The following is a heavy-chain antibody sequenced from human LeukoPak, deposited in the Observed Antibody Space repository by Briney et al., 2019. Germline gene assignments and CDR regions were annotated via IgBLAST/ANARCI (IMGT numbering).Heavy chain of an antibody. Sequence: SVKVSCKASGGTFSSYAISWVRQAPGQGLEWMGRIIPILGIANYAQKFQGRVTITVDKSTSTAYMELSSLRSEDTAVYYCARAANYYYGMDVWGQGTTVTVSS. J-gene: IGHJ6*02. CDR1: GGTFSSYA. CDR2: IIPILGIA. V-gene: IGHV1-69*04. CDR3: ARAANYYYGMDV.